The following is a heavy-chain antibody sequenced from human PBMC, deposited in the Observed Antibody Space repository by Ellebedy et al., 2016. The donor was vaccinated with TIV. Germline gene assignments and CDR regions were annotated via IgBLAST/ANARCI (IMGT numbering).Heavy chain of an antibody. CDR2: IVVGSGNT. Sequence: ASVKVSCKASGFTFTSSAVQWVRQARGQRLEWIGWIVVGSGNTNYAQKFQERVTITRDMSTSTAYMELRSLRSDDTAVYYCARDSRWREPGPSRYGSGSYYIDYWGQGTLVTVSS. D-gene: IGHD3-10*01. J-gene: IGHJ4*02. CDR1: GFTFTSSA. CDR3: ARDSRWREPGPSRYGSGSYYIDY. V-gene: IGHV1-58*01.